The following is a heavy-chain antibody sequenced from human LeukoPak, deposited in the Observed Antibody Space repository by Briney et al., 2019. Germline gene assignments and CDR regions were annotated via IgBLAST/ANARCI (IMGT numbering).Heavy chain of an antibody. Sequence: SETLSLTCTVSGGSINSSSRNSYYWSWIRQPPGKGLGWIGYIYYSGSTNYNPSLKSRVTISVDTSKNQFSLKLSSVTAADTAVYYCARLGITMTVFDPWGQGTLVTVSS. V-gene: IGHV4-61*05. J-gene: IGHJ5*02. CDR1: GGSINSSSRNSYY. CDR3: ARLGITMTVFDP. D-gene: IGHD3-22*01. CDR2: IYYSGST.